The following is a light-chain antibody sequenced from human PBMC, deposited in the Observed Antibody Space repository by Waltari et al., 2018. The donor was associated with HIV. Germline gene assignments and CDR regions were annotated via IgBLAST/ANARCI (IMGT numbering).Light chain of an antibody. J-gene: IGKJ1*01. Sequence: ETVMTQSPATLSVSPGERATLSCRASQSVSSNLAWYQQNPGQAPRVLIYGASTRATGIPARFSGSGSGTEFTLTISSLQSEDFAVYYCHQYNNWPQTFGQGTKVEIK. V-gene: IGKV3-15*01. CDR2: GAS. CDR3: HQYNNWPQT. CDR1: QSVSSN.